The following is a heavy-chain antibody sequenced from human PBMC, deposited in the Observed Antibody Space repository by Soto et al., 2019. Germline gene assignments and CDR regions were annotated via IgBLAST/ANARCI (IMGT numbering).Heavy chain of an antibody. CDR2: INAGNGDT. V-gene: IGHV1-3*01. Sequence: ASVKVSCKASGYIFTNYAIHWVRQAPGQRLEWMGWINAGNGDTVYSHNFQGRVTITRDTSATTAYMELSSLASEDTAIYSCAKGYCSSTSCQYYFDSWGQGTLVTVSS. D-gene: IGHD2-2*01. J-gene: IGHJ4*02. CDR1: GYIFTNYA. CDR3: AKGYCSSTSCQYYFDS.